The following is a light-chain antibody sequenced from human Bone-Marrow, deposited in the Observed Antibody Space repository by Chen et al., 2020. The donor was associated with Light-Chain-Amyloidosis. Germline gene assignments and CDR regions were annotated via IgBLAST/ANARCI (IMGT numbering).Light chain of an antibody. CDR1: SSHVGGDNH. CDR3: SSYTSTNTLV. Sequence: QSALTQPASVSGSPGQSITISCTGTSSHVGGDNHVSWYQKHPDKAPKLMIYEVTNRTSWVPDRFSGSKSDNTASLTISGLQTEDEADYFCSSYTSTNTLVFGGGTRVTVL. CDR2: EVT. J-gene: IGLJ1*01. V-gene: IGLV2-14*01.